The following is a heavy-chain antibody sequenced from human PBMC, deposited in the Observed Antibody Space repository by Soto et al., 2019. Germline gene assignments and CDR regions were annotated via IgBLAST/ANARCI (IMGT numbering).Heavy chain of an antibody. CDR1: GITFSSYA. V-gene: IGHV3-23*01. CDR2: VRGSSGGT. J-gene: IGHJ4*02. CDR3: EKDPKGEYVGAFDS. D-gene: IGHD3-16*01. Sequence: EVQLLESGGGLVQPGGSLRLSCAASGITFSSYAMTWVRQVPGKGLEWVSSVRGSSGGTYYADAVKGRFTISRDNSKNTMYLQMNRLSAEEADISACEKDPKGEYVGAFDSWGQGALVTVSS.